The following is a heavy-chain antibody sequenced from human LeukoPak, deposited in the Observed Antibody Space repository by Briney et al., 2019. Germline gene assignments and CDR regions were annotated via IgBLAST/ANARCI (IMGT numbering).Heavy chain of an antibody. CDR3: AREDSSGYLGY. D-gene: IGHD3-22*01. V-gene: IGHV4-61*01. Sequence: SETLSLTCTVSGGSVSSNIYYWNWIRQPPGKGLEWIGYIYYSGSTNYNPSLKSRVTISVDTSKNQFSLKLTSLTAADTAVYYCAREDSSGYLGYWGQGTLVTVSS. CDR2: IYYSGST. CDR1: GGSVSSNIYY. J-gene: IGHJ4*02.